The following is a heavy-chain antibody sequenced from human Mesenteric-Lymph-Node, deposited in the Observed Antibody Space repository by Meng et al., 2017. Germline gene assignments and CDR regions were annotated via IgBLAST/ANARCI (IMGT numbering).Heavy chain of an antibody. CDR2: IKSKSDGGTT. D-gene: IGHD3-10*01. Sequence: GGSLRLSCAASGFTFSSYEMNWVRQAPGKGLEWVGRIKSKSDGGTTGYAAPVKGRFTISRDDSKNTLYLQMNSLNTEDTAVYYCTRVIRGSYFDYWGQGTLVTVSS. J-gene: IGHJ4*02. V-gene: IGHV3-15*01. CDR1: GFTFSSYE. CDR3: TRVIRGSYFDY.